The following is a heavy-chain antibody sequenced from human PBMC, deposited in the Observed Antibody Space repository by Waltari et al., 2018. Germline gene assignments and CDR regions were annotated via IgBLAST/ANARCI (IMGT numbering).Heavy chain of an antibody. CDR3: VTWGDLGNF. CDR1: GFSFNTYW. CDR2: IKQDGIEI. D-gene: IGHD7-27*01. J-gene: IGHJ4*02. Sequence: EVQLVESGGGLVQPGGSLRLSCAGSGFSFNTYWMSWLRQAPGKGLEGGAHIKQDGIEIYYVDSVKGRFSISRDNAKKSLYLQMNSLRGDDTAVFYCVTWGDLGNFWGQGTLVTVSA. V-gene: IGHV3-7*01.